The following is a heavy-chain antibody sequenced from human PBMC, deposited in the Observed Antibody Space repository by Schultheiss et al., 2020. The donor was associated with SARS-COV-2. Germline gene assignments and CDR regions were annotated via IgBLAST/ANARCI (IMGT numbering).Heavy chain of an antibody. D-gene: IGHD5-18*01. J-gene: IGHJ4*02. CDR1: GFTFNSYW. Sequence: GESLKISCAASGFTFNSYWMSWVRQAPGKGLEWVANIKQHSSEKYYVDSVKGRFTISRDNSKNTLYLQVNSLKAEDTAVYYCARDHAWCYGYYFDYWGQGGLVTVSS. CDR2: IKQHSSEK. CDR3: ARDHAWCYGYYFDY. V-gene: IGHV3-7*01.